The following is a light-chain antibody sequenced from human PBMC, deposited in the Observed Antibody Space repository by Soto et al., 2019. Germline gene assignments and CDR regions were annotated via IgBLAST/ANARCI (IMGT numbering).Light chain of an antibody. CDR2: VAS. J-gene: IGKJ4*01. V-gene: IGKV3-15*01. CDR1: QSVYTN. CDR3: QQYNDWPLT. Sequence: EIVMTQSPVTLSVSPGDRATLSCRASQSVYTNLAWYQQKPGQTPKLLIYVASTRATGIPARFSGSGSGTEFTLTISSLQSEDFVVYYCQQYNDWPLTFGGGTKVGFK.